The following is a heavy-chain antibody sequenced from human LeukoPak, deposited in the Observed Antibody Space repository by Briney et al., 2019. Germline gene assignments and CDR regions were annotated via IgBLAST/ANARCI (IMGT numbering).Heavy chain of an antibody. CDR1: GFTFSSYA. D-gene: IGHD1-1*01. CDR3: ARETVPTTFDY. J-gene: IGHJ4*02. Sequence: GGSLRLSCAASGFTFSSYAMHWVRQAPGKGLEWVAVISYDGSNKYYADSVKGRFTISRDNSKNTLYLQMNSLRAEDTAVYYCARETVPTTFDYWGQGTLVTVSS. V-gene: IGHV3-30-3*01. CDR2: ISYDGSNK.